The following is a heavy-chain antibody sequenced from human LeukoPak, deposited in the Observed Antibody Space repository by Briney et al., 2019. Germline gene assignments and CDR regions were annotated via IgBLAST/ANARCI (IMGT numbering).Heavy chain of an antibody. D-gene: IGHD3-9*01. V-gene: IGHV1-2*02. J-gene: IGHJ3*02. Sequence: ASVKDSCKASGYTFTGYYMHWVRQAPGQGLEWMGWINPNSGGTNYAQKFQGRVTMTRDTSISTAYMELSRLRSDDTAVYYCARDRRYYDILTGYYRDAFDIWGQGTMVTVSS. CDR3: ARDRRYYDILTGYYRDAFDI. CDR1: GYTFTGYY. CDR2: INPNSGGT.